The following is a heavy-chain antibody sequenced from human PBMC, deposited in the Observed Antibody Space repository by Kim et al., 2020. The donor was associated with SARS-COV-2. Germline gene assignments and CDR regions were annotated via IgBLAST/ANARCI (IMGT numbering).Heavy chain of an antibody. D-gene: IGHD3-22*01. V-gene: IGHV3-48*02. Sequence: GGSLRLSCAASGFTFSSYSMNWVRQAPGKGLEWVSYISSSSSTIYYADSVKGRFTISRDNAKNSLYLQMNSLRDEDTAVYYCATSQLGRMIVVVNPFDYWGQGTLVTVSS. J-gene: IGHJ4*02. CDR1: GFTFSSYS. CDR3: ATSQLGRMIVVVNPFDY. CDR2: ISSSSSTI.